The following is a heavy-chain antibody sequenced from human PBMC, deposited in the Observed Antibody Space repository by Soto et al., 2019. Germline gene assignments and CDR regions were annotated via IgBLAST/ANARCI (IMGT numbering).Heavy chain of an antibody. CDR1: GYTFTSYG. Sequence: ASVKVACKAAGYTFTSYGISWVRQAPGQGLEWLGWISAYNGNTNYAQKLQGRVTMTTDTSTSTAYMELRSLRSDDTAVYYCAREPRDYDFWSGYYTDDAFHIWGQGTMVTVSS. CDR2: ISAYNGNT. V-gene: IGHV1-18*01. D-gene: IGHD3-3*01. J-gene: IGHJ3*02. CDR3: AREPRDYDFWSGYYTDDAFHI.